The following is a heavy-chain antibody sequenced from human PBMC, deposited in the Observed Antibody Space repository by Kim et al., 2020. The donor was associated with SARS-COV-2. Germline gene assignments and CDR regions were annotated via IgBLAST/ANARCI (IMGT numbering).Heavy chain of an antibody. CDR1: GFTFSSYG. Sequence: GGSLRLSCAASGFTFSSYGMHWVRQAPGKGLEWVAVISYDGSNKYYADSVKGRFTISRDNSKNTLYLQMNSLRAEDTAVYYCAKSHLSGWYKYYFDYWGQGTLVTVSS. D-gene: IGHD6-13*01. J-gene: IGHJ4*02. V-gene: IGHV3-30*18. CDR3: AKSHLSGWYKYYFDY. CDR2: ISYDGSNK.